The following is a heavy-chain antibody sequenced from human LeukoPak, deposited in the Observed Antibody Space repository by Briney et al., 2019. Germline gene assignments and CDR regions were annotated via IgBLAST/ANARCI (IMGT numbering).Heavy chain of an antibody. CDR2: ISGDGGST. D-gene: IGHD5-12*01. CDR3: ARNRGYSGYAGDY. CDR1: GFTFDDYA. Sequence: GGSLRLSCAASGFTFDDYAMHWVRQAPGKGLEWVSLISGDGGSTYYADSVKGRFTISRDNSKNTLYLQMSSLRAEDTAVYYCARNRGYSGYAGDYWGQGTLVTVSS. J-gene: IGHJ4*02. V-gene: IGHV3-43*02.